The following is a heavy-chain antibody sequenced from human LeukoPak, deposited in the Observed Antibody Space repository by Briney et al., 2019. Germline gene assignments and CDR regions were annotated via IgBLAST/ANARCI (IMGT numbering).Heavy chain of an antibody. D-gene: IGHD5-12*01. V-gene: IGHV1-8*01. J-gene: IGHJ4*02. CDR3: ARNLARTGDFDY. CDR1: GYTFVSYD. Sequence: GASVKVSCKASGYTFVSYDINWVRQATGQGLERLGWMNPNSGSTGFAQNFQGRVSMTRDTPISTAYMELSNLGSEDTAVYYCARNLARTGDFDYWGQGTLVTVSS. CDR2: MNPNSGST.